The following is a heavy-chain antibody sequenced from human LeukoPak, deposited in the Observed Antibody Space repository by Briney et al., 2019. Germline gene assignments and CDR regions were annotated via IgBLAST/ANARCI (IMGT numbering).Heavy chain of an antibody. V-gene: IGHV4-39*01. J-gene: IGHJ5*02. CDR3: ARQEAPIAVAGTGFDP. Sequence: SETLSLTCTVSGGSISSSSYYWGWIRQPPGKGLEWIGSIYYSGSTYYNPSLKSRVTISVDTSKNQFSLKLSSVTAADTAVYYCARQEAPIAVAGTGFDPWGQGTLVTVSS. CDR1: GGSISSSSYY. D-gene: IGHD6-19*01. CDR2: IYYSGST.